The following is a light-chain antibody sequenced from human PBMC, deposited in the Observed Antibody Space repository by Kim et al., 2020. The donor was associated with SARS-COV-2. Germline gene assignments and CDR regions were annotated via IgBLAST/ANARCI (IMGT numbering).Light chain of an antibody. V-gene: IGKV1-39*01. CDR2: AAS. CDR1: HIINSY. CDR3: QQSYFTPFT. Sequence: ASVGDRVTITCRTSHIINSYVKLYQQNPGKAPTLLIFAASHLQPGVPLRFSGSGSRTDFTLTISSLQPEDFATYYCQQSYFTPFTFGGGTKVDIK. J-gene: IGKJ4*01.